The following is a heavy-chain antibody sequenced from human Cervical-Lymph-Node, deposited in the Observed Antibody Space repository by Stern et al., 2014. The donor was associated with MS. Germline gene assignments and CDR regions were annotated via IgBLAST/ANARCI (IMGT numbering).Heavy chain of an antibody. J-gene: IGHJ6*02. Sequence: VQLVESGAEVKKPGASVRVSCKACGYTFTSYYMPWVRQAPGQGLERMGVINPSGGSTRYAQKFQGRVTMTRDTSTSTVYMELSSLRSEDTAVYYCARDVAGHRLGMMDVWGQGTTVTVSS. CDR1: GYTFTSYY. D-gene: IGHD6-19*01. V-gene: IGHV1-46*01. CDR2: INPSGGST. CDR3: ARDVAGHRLGMMDV.